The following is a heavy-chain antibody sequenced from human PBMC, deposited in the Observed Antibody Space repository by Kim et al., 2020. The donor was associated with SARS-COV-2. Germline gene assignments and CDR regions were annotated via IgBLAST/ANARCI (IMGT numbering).Heavy chain of an antibody. J-gene: IGHJ5*02. CDR3: AREVYSSGWYWFDP. V-gene: IGHV1-3*01. Sequence: SQKFQGRVTITRDTSASTAYMELSSLRSEDTAVYYCAREVYSSGWYWFDPWGQGTLVTVSS. D-gene: IGHD6-19*01.